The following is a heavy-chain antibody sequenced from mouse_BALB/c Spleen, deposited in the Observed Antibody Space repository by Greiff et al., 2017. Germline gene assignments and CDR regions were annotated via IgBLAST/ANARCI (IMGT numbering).Heavy chain of an antibody. D-gene: IGHD2-4*01. V-gene: IGHV1-82*01. CDR1: GYAFSSSW. Sequence: VQLQESGPELVKPGASVKISCKASGYAFSSSWMNWVKQRPGQGLEWIGRIYPGDGDTNYNGKFKGKATLTADKSSSTAYMQLSSLTSVDSAVYFCARYDYSAWFAYWGQGTLVTVSA. J-gene: IGHJ3*01. CDR3: ARYDYSAWFAY. CDR2: IYPGDGDT.